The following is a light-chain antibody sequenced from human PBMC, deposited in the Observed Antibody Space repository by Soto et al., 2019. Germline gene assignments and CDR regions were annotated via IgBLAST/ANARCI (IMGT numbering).Light chain of an antibody. CDR3: QQYNGYSKT. Sequence: SHMTQSNSTLSASIGDSFTITCRASQSISSWLAWYQHKPGKAPKVLIYDASSLESGVPSRFSGSGSGTEFTLTISSLQPDDSATYYCQQYNGYSKTFGQGTKV. CDR2: DAS. V-gene: IGKV1-5*01. J-gene: IGKJ1*01. CDR1: QSISSW.